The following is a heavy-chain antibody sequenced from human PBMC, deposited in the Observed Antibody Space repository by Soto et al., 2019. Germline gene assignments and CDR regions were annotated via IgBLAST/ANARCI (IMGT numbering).Heavy chain of an antibody. V-gene: IGHV4-38-2*01. CDR3: ARSGTTTTPFPKQ. CDR2: VYHSGST. CDR1: GYSISSAYY. Sequence: PSETPSLTCVVSGYSISSAYYWGWIRQPPGKGLEWIGSVYHSGSTYYNPSLKSRVTISVDTSKNHFSLKLRSVTAADSAVYYCARSGTTTTPFPKQWGQGTMVTVSS. J-gene: IGHJ4*02. D-gene: IGHD1-1*01.